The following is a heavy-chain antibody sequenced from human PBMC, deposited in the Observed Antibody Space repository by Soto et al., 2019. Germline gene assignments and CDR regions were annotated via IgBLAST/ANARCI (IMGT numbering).Heavy chain of an antibody. V-gene: IGHV4-34*01. D-gene: IGHD4-17*01. CDR2: INHSGST. J-gene: IGHJ4*02. CDR1: GGSFSGYY. CDR3: ARETLTTGGDPDY. Sequence: SETLSLTCAVYGGSFSGYYWSWIRQPPGKGLEWIGEINHSGSTNYNPSLKSRVTISVDTSKNQFSLKLSSVTAADTAVYYCARETLTTGGDPDYWGQGTLVTVSS.